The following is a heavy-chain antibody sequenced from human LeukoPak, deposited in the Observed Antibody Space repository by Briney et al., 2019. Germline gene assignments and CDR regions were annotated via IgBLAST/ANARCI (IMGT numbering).Heavy chain of an antibody. V-gene: IGHV3-23*01. J-gene: IGHJ6*02. D-gene: IGHD5-12*01. CDR1: GFTFSSYA. CDR3: AKDRSGSGYDPEDALYYYYGMDV. CDR2: ISGSGGST. Sequence: PGGSLRLSCAASGFTFSSYAMSWVRQAPGKGLEWVSAISGSGGSTYYADSVKGRFTISRDNSKNTLCLQMNSLRAEDTAVYYCAKDRSGSGYDPEDALYYYYGMDVWGQGTTVTVSS.